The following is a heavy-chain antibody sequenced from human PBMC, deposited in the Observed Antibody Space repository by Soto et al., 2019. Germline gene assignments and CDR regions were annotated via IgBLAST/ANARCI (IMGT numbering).Heavy chain of an antibody. D-gene: IGHD3-3*01. CDR2: IYSGGST. CDR1: GFTVSSNY. Sequence: GGSLRLSCAASGFTVSSNYMSWVRQAPGKGLEWISVIYSGGSTYYADSEKGRFTISRDNSKNTLYLQMNSLRDEDTAVYYCAREQYYDFWIGNFYYMDVWGKGTTVTVSS. V-gene: IGHV3-66*01. CDR3: AREQYYDFWIGNFYYMDV. J-gene: IGHJ6*03.